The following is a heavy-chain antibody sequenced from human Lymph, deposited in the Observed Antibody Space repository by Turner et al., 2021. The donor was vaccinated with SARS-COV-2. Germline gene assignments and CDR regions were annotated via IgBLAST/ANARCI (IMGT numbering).Heavy chain of an antibody. J-gene: IGHJ6*02. V-gene: IGHV5-51*03. D-gene: IGHD2-2*02. CDR2: IYPGDSDT. CDR3: ARSEFCTSTSCYRGYYYYRMDV. CDR1: GYSFTSYW. Sequence: EVQLVQSGAEVKKPGESLKISCKGSGYSFTSYWIGWVRQIPGKGLEWMGIIYPGDSDTRYSPSFQGQVTISADKSISTAYLQWSSLKASDTAMYYCARSEFCTSTSCYRGYYYYRMDVWGQGTTVTVSS.